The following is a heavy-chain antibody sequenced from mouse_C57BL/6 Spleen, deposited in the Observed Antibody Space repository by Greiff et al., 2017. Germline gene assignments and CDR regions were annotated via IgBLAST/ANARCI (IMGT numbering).Heavy chain of an antibody. CDR2: IDPSDSET. D-gene: IGHD4-1*01. CDR3: ARLTGTAWFAY. Sequence: QVQLQQPGAELVRPGSSVKLSCKASGYTFTSYWMHWVKQRPIQGLEWIGNIDPSDSETHYNQKFKDKATLTVDKSSSTAYMQLSSLTSEDSAVYYCARLTGTAWFAYWGQGTLLTVSA. J-gene: IGHJ3*01. V-gene: IGHV1-52*01. CDR1: GYTFTSYW.